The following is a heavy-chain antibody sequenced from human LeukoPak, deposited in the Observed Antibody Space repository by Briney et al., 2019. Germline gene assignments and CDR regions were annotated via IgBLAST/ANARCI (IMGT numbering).Heavy chain of an antibody. CDR2: INPTGDST. CDR1: GYSFSSYH. J-gene: IGHJ6*02. V-gene: IGHV1-46*01. Sequence: ASVKVSCKASGYSFSSYHMYWARQAPGQGLEWMGTINPTGDSTTYAQKFQGRVTVTRDTSTNTLYMDLYSLRSEDTAVYYCARGLSADTPGRYYYDGMDVWGQGTTVTVSS. D-gene: IGHD2-15*01. CDR3: ARGLSADTPGRYYYDGMDV.